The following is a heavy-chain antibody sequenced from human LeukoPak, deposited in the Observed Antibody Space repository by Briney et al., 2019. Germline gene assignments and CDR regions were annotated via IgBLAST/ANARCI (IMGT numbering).Heavy chain of an antibody. CDR3: AREEGEWPPSYFQH. CDR2: INPSGGST. CDR1: GYIFTSYY. D-gene: IGHD3-16*01. J-gene: IGHJ1*01. V-gene: IGHV1-46*01. Sequence: GASVKVSCKASGYIFTSYYMHWVRQAPGQGLEWTGIINPSGGSTTYAQKFQGRVTMTRDTSTSTVYMELSSLISEDTAVYYCAREEGEWPPSYFQHWGQGTLVTVSS.